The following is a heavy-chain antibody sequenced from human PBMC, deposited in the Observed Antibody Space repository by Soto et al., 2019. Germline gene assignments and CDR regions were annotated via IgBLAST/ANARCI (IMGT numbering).Heavy chain of an antibody. CDR1: GFTVSSNY. CDR3: AREDVHRSGGMWDGVPMGE. Sequence: EVQLVESGGGLVQPGGSLRLSCAASGFTVSSNYMTWVRQAPGKGLEWVSLIQSGGRTYYAGSVKGRFTISRDNSNNTLILQRIRLRVEVTAVSYWAREDVHRSGGMWDGVPMGEWGKGTTVTVSS. V-gene: IGHV3-66*01. CDR2: IQSGGRT. J-gene: IGHJ6*03. D-gene: IGHD2-15*01.